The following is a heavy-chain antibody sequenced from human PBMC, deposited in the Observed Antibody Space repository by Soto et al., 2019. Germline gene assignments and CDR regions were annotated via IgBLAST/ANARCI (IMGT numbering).Heavy chain of an antibody. J-gene: IGHJ6*02. D-gene: IGHD2-2*01. CDR1: GGSFSVYY. Sequence: SETLSLTCAVYGGSFSVYYWSWIRQPPGKGLEWIGEINHSGSTNYNPSLKSRVTISVDTSKNQFSLKLSSVTAADTAVYYCARQGYCSSTSCYNYYYYGMDVWGQGTTVTVSS. CDR2: INHSGST. CDR3: ARQGYCSSTSCYNYYYYGMDV. V-gene: IGHV4-34*01.